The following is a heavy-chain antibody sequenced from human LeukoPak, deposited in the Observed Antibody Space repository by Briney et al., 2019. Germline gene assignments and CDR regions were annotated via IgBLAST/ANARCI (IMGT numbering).Heavy chain of an antibody. V-gene: IGHV3-33*01. CDR1: GFTFSSYG. D-gene: IGHD2-15*01. CDR2: IWYDGSNK. J-gene: IGHJ6*02. Sequence: GGSLRLSCAASGFTFSSYGMHWVRQAPGKGLEWVAVIWYDGSNKYYADSVKGRFTISRDNSKNTLYLQMNSLRAEDTAVYYCARVEHPHWGYCSGGSCYSGGTDYYYGMDVWGQGTTVTVSS. CDR3: ARVEHPHWGYCSGGSCYSGGTDYYYGMDV.